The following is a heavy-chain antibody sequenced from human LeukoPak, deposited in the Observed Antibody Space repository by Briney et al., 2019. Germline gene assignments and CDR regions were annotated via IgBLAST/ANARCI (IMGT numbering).Heavy chain of an antibody. Sequence: SETLSLTCAVSAYSISSDYYWGWIRQPPGKGLEWIGSIYHRGSTYYNSSLKSRVTISIDTSKNQFSLKVTSVTAADTAVYYCARIAVAGTDFDYWGQGTLVTVSS. CDR3: ARIAVAGTDFDY. J-gene: IGHJ4*02. CDR2: IYHRGST. CDR1: AYSISSDYY. V-gene: IGHV4-38-2*01. D-gene: IGHD6-19*01.